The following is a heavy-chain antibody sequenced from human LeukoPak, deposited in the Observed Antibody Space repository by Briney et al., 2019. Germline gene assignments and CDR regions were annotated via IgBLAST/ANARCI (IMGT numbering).Heavy chain of an antibody. V-gene: IGHV3-7*01. CDR1: GFTFSSYW. CDR3: ARGIVATKYYYYMDV. J-gene: IGHJ6*03. Sequence: GGSLRLSCAASGFTFSSYWMSWVRQAPGKGLEWVANIKQDGSEKYYVDSVKGRFTISRDNAKNSLYLQMNSLRAEDTAVYYCARGIVATKYYYYMDVWGKGTTVTVSS. D-gene: IGHD5-12*01. CDR2: IKQDGSEK.